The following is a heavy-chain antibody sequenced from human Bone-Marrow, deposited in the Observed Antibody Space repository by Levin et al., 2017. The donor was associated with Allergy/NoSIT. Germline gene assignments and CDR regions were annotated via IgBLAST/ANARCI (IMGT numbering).Heavy chain of an antibody. CDR1: GYSFNSYY. V-gene: IGHV1-46*02. D-gene: IGHD6-19*01. CDR2: TNPNGGST. J-gene: IGHJ4*02. CDR3: ARAVRTSGWYVY. Sequence: ASVKVSCKASGYSFNSYYIHWFRQAPGQGPEWMGVTNPNGGSTTYAQRLKGRITMTPDTSTNTVQMELTSLRSEDTAIYFCARAVRTSGWYVYWGQGTLVTVSS.